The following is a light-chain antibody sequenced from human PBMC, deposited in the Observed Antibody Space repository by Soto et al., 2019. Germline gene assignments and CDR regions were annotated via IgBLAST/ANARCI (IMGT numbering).Light chain of an antibody. Sequence: QAVVMQPPSVSGAPGQRVTISCTGSSSNIGAGYDVHWYQQLPGTAPKLLIYGNSNRPSGVPDRFSGSKSGTSASLAITGLQAEDEADYYCQSYDSSLSGLVFGTGTKVTVL. J-gene: IGLJ1*01. CDR3: QSYDSSLSGLV. V-gene: IGLV1-40*01. CDR2: GNS. CDR1: SSNIGAGYD.